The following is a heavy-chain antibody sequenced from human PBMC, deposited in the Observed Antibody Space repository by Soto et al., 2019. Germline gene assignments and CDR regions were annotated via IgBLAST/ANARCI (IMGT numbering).Heavy chain of an antibody. CDR3: ARAGFYCSSTSCRYYYYYGMDV. V-gene: IGHV1-8*01. Sequence: ASVKVSCKASGYTFTSYDINWVRQATGQGLEWMGWMNPNSGNTGYAQKFQGRVTTTRNTSISTAYMELSSLRSEDTAVYYCARAGFYCSSTSCRYYYYYGMDVWGQGTTVTVSS. J-gene: IGHJ6*02. D-gene: IGHD2-2*01. CDR2: MNPNSGNT. CDR1: GYTFTSYD.